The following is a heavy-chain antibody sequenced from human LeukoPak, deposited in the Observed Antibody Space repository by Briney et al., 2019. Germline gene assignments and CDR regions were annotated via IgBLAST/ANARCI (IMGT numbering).Heavy chain of an antibody. D-gene: IGHD3-9*01. CDR1: GFPFSSYA. V-gene: IGHV3-23*01. CDR3: AKFYDILTGYFDY. Sequence: PGGSLRLSCAASGFPFSSYAMSWVRQSPGKGLEWVSAISGGNGNTYYAYYADSVRGRFTISRDSSKNTLYLQMNSLRAEDTAVYYCAKFYDILTGYFDYWGQRTLVTVSS. CDR2: ISGGNGNTYYA. J-gene: IGHJ4*02.